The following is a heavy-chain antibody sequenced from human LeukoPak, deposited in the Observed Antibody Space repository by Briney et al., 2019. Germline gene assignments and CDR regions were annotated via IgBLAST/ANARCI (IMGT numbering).Heavy chain of an antibody. D-gene: IGHD1-26*01. Sequence: PGGSLRLSCAASGFNFNSYGMHWVRQAPGEALEWVAVISYDGSNKYYADCVKGRFTISSDNSKNTLYLQMNSLRAEDTAVYYCAKWESNLDYWGQGTLVTVSS. J-gene: IGHJ4*02. CDR3: AKWESNLDY. CDR1: GFNFNSYG. V-gene: IGHV3-30*18. CDR2: ISYDGSNK.